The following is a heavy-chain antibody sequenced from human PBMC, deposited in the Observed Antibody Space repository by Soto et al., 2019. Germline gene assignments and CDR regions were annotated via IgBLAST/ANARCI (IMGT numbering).Heavy chain of an antibody. V-gene: IGHV3-23*01. D-gene: IGHD5-12*01. CDR1: GFTFSSYA. Sequence: PGGSLRLSCAASGFTFSSYAMSWVRQAPGKGLEWVSAISGSGGSTYYADSVKGRFTISRDNSKNTLYLQMNSLRAEDTAVYYCAKDLGSGYDFVLAVFDYWGQGTLVTASS. J-gene: IGHJ4*02. CDR2: ISGSGGST. CDR3: AKDLGSGYDFVLAVFDY.